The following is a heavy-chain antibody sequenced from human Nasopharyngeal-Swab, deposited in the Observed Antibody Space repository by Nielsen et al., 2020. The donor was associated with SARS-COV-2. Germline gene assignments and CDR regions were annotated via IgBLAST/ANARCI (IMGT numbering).Heavy chain of an antibody. D-gene: IGHD4-17*01. J-gene: IGHJ6*02. CDR2: ISYDGSNK. CDR1: GFTFSSYS. CDR3: AGGQGTVTTYYYYGMDV. Sequence: GESLKISCAASGFTFSSYSMNWVGQAPGKGLEWAAVISYDGSNKYYADSVKGRFTISRDNSKNTLYLQMNSLRAEDTAVYYCAGGQGTVTTYYYYGMDVWGQGTTVTVSS. V-gene: IGHV3-30*03.